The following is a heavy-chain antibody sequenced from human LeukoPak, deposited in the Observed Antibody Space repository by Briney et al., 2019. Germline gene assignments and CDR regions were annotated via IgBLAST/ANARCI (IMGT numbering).Heavy chain of an antibody. D-gene: IGHD3-10*01. CDR3: ARGLERYYGSGSQPFDY. Sequence: GASVKVSCKASGYTFTSYGISWVRQAPGQGLEWMGWISAYNGNTNYAQKLQGRVTMTTDTSTSTAYMELRSLRSDDTAAYYCARGLERYYGSGSQPFDYWGQGTLVTVSS. CDR2: ISAYNGNT. J-gene: IGHJ4*02. CDR1: GYTFTSYG. V-gene: IGHV1-18*01.